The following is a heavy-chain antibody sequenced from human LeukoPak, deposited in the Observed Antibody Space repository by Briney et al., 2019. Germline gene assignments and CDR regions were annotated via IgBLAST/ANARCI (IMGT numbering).Heavy chain of an antibody. D-gene: IGHD2/OR15-2a*01. CDR1: GFTFNIYS. J-gene: IGHJ4*02. V-gene: IGHV3-48*02. Sequence: GGSLRLSCAASGFTFNIYSMNWVRQAPGRGLEWVSYIGHAGRIIYYADSVKGRFTISRDNAKNSLSLQMDSLRDEDTAVYYCARDRRYCNGDNCYRFFDSWGQGTLVTVSS. CDR2: IGHAGRII. CDR3: ARDRRYCNGDNCYRFFDS.